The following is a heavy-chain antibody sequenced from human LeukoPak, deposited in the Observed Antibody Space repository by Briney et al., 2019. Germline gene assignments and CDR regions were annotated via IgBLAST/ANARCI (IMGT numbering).Heavy chain of an antibody. CDR3: TTVGYSSSWYRYYYYYMDV. CDR1: GFTFSNAW. V-gene: IGHV3-15*01. D-gene: IGHD6-13*01. Sequence: PGGSLRLSCAASGFTFSNAWMSWVRQAPGKGLEWVGRIKSKTDGGTTDHAAPVKGRFTISRDDSKNTLYLQMNSLKTEDTAVYYCTTVGYSSSWYRYYYYYMDVWGKGTTVTVSS. J-gene: IGHJ6*03. CDR2: IKSKTDGGTT.